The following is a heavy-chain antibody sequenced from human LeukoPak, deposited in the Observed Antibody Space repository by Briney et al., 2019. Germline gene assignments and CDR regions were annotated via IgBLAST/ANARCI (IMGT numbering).Heavy chain of an antibody. CDR2: ISYDESNI. J-gene: IGHJ4*02. CDR1: NFAFSSYS. D-gene: IGHD1-7*01. V-gene: IGHV3-30*04. CDR3: ARGGYGTMELDY. Sequence: GRSLRLSCAASNFAFSSYSMHWVRQAPGKGLEWVAVISYDESNIYYAASVKGRFSISRDNSKNTLFLQMNSLRAEDTAVYYCARGGYGTMELDYWGQGTLVTVSS.